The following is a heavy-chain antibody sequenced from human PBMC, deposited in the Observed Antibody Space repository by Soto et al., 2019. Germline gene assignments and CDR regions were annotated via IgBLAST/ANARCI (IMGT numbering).Heavy chain of an antibody. CDR3: AVGYYDILTGNSPTENWFDP. Sequence: PGESLKISCKGPGYSFTSYWISWVRQMPGKGLEWMGRIDPSDSYTNYSPSFQGHVTISADKSISTAYLQWSSLKASDTAVYYCAVGYYDILTGNSPTENWFDPWGQGTLVTVSS. CDR1: GYSFTSYW. J-gene: IGHJ5*02. CDR2: IDPSDSYT. D-gene: IGHD3-9*01. V-gene: IGHV5-10-1*01.